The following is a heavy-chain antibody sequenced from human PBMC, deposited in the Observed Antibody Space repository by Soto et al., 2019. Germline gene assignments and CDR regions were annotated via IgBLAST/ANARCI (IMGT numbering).Heavy chain of an antibody. Sequence: GGSLRLSCAASGFTFSSYAMSWVRQAPGKGLEWVSAISGSGGSTYYADSVKGRFTISRDNSKNTLYLQMNSLRAEDTAVYYCARAITRRGAAAGRFDPWGQGTLVTVPS. CDR1: GFTFSSYA. D-gene: IGHD6-13*01. V-gene: IGHV3-23*01. J-gene: IGHJ5*02. CDR3: ARAITRRGAAAGRFDP. CDR2: ISGSGGST.